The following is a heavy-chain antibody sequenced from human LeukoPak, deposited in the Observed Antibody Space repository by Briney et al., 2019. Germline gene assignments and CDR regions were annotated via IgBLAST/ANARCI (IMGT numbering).Heavy chain of an antibody. V-gene: IGHV3-30*18. Sequence: GGSLRLSCAASGFTLSSYGMHWVRQAPGKGLEWVAVISYDGSNKYYADSVKGRFTISRDNSKNTLYLQMNSLRAEDTAVYYCAKDSTYYFDYWGQGTLVTVSS. D-gene: IGHD2/OR15-2a*01. CDR3: AKDSTYYFDY. CDR2: ISYDGSNK. J-gene: IGHJ4*02. CDR1: GFTLSSYG.